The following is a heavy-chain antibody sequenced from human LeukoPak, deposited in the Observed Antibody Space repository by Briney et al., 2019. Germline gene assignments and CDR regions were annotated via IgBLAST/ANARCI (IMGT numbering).Heavy chain of an antibody. V-gene: IGHV3-21*01. J-gene: IGHJ4*02. CDR2: ISSSSSYI. Sequence: KAGGSLRLSCAASGFTFGSYSMNWVRQAPGKGLEWVSSISSSSSYIYYADSVKGRFTISRDNAKNSLYLQMNSLRAEDTAVYYCARDAMTTVTGLNGSWGQGTLVTVSS. D-gene: IGHD4-17*01. CDR1: GFTFGSYS. CDR3: ARDAMTTVTGLNGS.